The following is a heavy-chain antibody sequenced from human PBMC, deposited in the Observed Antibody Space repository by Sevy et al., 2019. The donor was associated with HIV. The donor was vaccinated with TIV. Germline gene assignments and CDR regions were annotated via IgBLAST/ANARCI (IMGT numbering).Heavy chain of an antibody. CDR1: GGSFSGYY. Sequence: SETLSLTCVVYGGSFSGYYWRWIRQPPGKGLEWVGEINHSGRTTYNPSLKSRVTISADTSKNQFALKLSSVTAADTAVYYCATRRGHLSFDYWGQGTLVTVSS. J-gene: IGHJ4*02. CDR3: ATRRGHLSFDY. CDR2: INHSGRT. V-gene: IGHV4-34*01.